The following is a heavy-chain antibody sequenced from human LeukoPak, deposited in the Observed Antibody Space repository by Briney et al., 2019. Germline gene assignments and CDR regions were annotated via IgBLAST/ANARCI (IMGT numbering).Heavy chain of an antibody. Sequence: ASVKVSCTASGYTFTSYYMHWVRQAPGQGLEWMGIINPSGGSTSYAQKFQGRVTMTRDTSTSTVYMELSSLRSEDTAVYYCARAQGIAVAGKLVGGYWGQGTLVTVSS. CDR3: ARAQGIAVAGKLVGGY. D-gene: IGHD6-19*01. CDR1: GYTFTSYY. V-gene: IGHV1-46*01. J-gene: IGHJ4*02. CDR2: INPSGGST.